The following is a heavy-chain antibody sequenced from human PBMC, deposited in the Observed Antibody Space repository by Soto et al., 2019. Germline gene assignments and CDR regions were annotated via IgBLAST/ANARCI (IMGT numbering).Heavy chain of an antibody. CDR2: VYFSGSS. V-gene: IGHV4-59*08. D-gene: IGHD5-12*01. J-gene: IGHJ4*02. Sequence: SETLSLTCTVSGGSISSYYWSWIRQPPGKGLEWIGYVYFSGSSNYNPSLKIRVTTSMDMSKNQFSLKLSSVTASDTAVYYCARMGYSGNFYYFDYWGQGILVTVSS. CDR3: ARMGYSGNFYYFDY. CDR1: GGSISSYY.